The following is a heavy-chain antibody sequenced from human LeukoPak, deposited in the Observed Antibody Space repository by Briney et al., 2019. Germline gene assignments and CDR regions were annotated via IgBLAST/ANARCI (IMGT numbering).Heavy chain of an antibody. CDR3: ARRAGEYSHPYDY. J-gene: IGHJ4*02. Sequence: KPSETLSLTCAVYGGSFSGYYWSWIRQPPGKGLEWIGEINHSGSTNYNTSLKSRVTISVDTSKNQFSLKLSSVTAADTAIYYCARRAGEYSHPYDYWGQGTLVTVSS. D-gene: IGHD2-15*01. V-gene: IGHV4-34*01. CDR2: INHSGST. CDR1: GGSFSGYY.